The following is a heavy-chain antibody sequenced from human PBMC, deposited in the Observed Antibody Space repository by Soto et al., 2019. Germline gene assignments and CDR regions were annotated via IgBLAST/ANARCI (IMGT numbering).Heavy chain of an antibody. Sequence: QVQLVQSGAEVKKPGSSVKVSCKTSGGTFSSKAISWLRQAPGQGLEWMGGIIPIFGTVNYAQKFQGRVTITADKSTRTAYMELSSLRSEVTAVYYCARRERSIAAAGWNYYGMDVWGQGTTVTLSS. J-gene: IGHJ6*02. CDR2: IIPIFGTV. CDR3: ARRERSIAAAGWNYYGMDV. V-gene: IGHV1-69*06. CDR1: GGTFSSKA. D-gene: IGHD6-13*01.